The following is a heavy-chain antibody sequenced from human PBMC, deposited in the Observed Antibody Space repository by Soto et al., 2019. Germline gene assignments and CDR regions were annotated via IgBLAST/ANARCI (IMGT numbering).Heavy chain of an antibody. V-gene: IGHV4-34*01. CDR2: INHSGST. CDR3: ARSEPIVVVVAGNSNWFDP. CDR1: GGSFSGYY. D-gene: IGHD2-15*01. J-gene: IGHJ5*02. Sequence: SETLSLTCAVYGGSFSGYYWSWIRQPPGKGLEWIGEINHSGSTNYNPSLKSRVTISVDTSKNQFSLKLSSVTAADTAVYYCARSEPIVVVVAGNSNWFDPWGQGTLVTVSS.